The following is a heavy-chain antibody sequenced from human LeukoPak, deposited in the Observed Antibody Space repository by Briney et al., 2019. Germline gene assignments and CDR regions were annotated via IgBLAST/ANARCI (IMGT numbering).Heavy chain of an antibody. D-gene: IGHD3-10*01. V-gene: IGHV5-51*01. CDR3: ARHTYYYGSGSYYSYFDY. Sequence: GESLKISCKGSGYSFTSYWIGWVRQMPGKGLEWMGIIYPGDSDTRYSPSFQGQVTISADKSISTAYLQWSSLKASDTAMYYCARHTYYYGSGSYYSYFDYWGQGTLVTVSS. CDR2: IYPGDSDT. J-gene: IGHJ4*02. CDR1: GYSFTSYW.